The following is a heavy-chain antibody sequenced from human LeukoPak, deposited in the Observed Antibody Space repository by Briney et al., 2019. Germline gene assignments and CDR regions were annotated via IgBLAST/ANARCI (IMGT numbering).Heavy chain of an antibody. J-gene: IGHJ4*02. CDR2: INPNSGGT. D-gene: IGHD3-22*01. CDR3: ARDGSGYYYADY. CDR1: GYAFTGYY. Sequence: ASVKVSCKASGYAFTGYYMHWVRQAPGQGLEWMGWINPNSGGTNYAQKFQGRVTMTRDTSISTAYMELSRLRSDDTAVYYCARDGSGYYYADYWGQGTLVTVSS. V-gene: IGHV1-2*02.